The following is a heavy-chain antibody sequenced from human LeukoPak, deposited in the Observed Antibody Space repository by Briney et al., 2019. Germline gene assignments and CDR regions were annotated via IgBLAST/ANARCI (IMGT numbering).Heavy chain of an antibody. Sequence: RGSLRPSCVDSGFTFTNYNMNWVRHAPGKAMWWVSSITSSGTYTFYADSVKGRFTISRDNAKNSLFLQMDSLGPEDTAVYFCARDPYSGNYGAYYYYYMDVWGKGTTVTISS. CDR1: GFTFTNYN. D-gene: IGHD5-12*01. J-gene: IGHJ6*03. CDR2: ITSSGTYT. CDR3: ARDPYSGNYGAYYYYYMDV. V-gene: IGHV3-21*01.